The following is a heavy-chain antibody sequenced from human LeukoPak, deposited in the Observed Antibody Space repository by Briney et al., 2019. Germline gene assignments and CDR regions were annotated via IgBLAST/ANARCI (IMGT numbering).Heavy chain of an antibody. Sequence: GGSLRLSCAASGLTLSTYWMTWVRQTPGKGLEWVANIAPDGSLKYYVDSVKGRFTISRDNAKNSLYLQMNSLRAEDTAVYYCANENYFDSSGYPDYWGQGTLVTVSS. CDR1: GLTLSTYW. J-gene: IGHJ4*02. CDR3: ANENYFDSSGYPDY. D-gene: IGHD3-22*01. V-gene: IGHV3-7*01. CDR2: IAPDGSLK.